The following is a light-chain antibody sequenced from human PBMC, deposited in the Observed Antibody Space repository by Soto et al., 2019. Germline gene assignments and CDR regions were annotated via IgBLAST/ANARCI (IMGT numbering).Light chain of an antibody. CDR2: EGS. J-gene: IGLJ1*01. CDR3: CSYAGSSTFYV. V-gene: IGLV2-23*01. Sequence: QSALTQPASVSGSPGQSITISCTGTSSDVGRYNLVSWYQQHPGKAPKLMIYEGSKRPSGVSNRFSGSKSGNTASLTISGLQAECEADYYCCSYAGSSTFYVFGTGTKLTVL. CDR1: SSDVGRYNL.